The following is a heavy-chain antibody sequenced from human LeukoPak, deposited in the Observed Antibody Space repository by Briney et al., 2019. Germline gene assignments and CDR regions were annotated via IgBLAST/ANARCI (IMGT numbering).Heavy chain of an antibody. J-gene: IGHJ4*02. D-gene: IGHD2-2*01. CDR2: ISYDGSNK. CDR3: AKAYEWGQLLQFYFDY. Sequence: GGSLRLSCAASGFTFSSYGMHWVRQAPGKGLEWVAVISYDGSNKYYADSVKGRFTISRDNSKNTLYLQMNSLRAEDTAVYYCAKAYEWGQLLQFYFDYWGQGTLVTVSS. V-gene: IGHV3-30*18. CDR1: GFTFSSYG.